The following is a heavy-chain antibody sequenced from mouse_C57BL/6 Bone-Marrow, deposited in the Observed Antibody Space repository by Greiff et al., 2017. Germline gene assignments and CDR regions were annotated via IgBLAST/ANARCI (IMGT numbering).Heavy chain of an antibody. CDR1: GFTFSNYW. J-gene: IGHJ1*03. CDR3: TFYSDWYFDV. V-gene: IGHV6-3*01. CDR2: IRLKSDNYAT. Sequence: DVMLVESGGGLVQPGGSMKLSCVASGFTFSNYWMNWVRQSPEKGLEWVAQIRLKSDNYATHSAESVQGRFTISRDDSKSSVYLQMNNLRAEDTGIYYCTFYSDWYFDVWGTGTTVTVSS. D-gene: IGHD2-12*01.